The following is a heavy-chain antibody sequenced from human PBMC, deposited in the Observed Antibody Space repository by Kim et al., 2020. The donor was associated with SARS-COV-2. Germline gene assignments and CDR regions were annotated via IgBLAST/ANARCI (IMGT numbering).Heavy chain of an antibody. CDR3: ARVGEQPHYYYYYGMDV. V-gene: IGHV1-2*02. D-gene: IGHD4-17*01. CDR1: GYTFTGYY. CDR2: INPNSGGT. Sequence: ASVKVSCKASGYTFTGYYMHWVRQAPGQGLEWMGWINPNSGGTNYAQKFQGRVTMTRDTSISTAYMELSRLRSDDTAVYYCARVGEQPHYYYYYGMDVWGQGTTVTVSS. J-gene: IGHJ6*02.